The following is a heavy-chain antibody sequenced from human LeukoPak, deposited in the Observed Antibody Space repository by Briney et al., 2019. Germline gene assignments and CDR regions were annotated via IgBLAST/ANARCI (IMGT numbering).Heavy chain of an antibody. CDR3: AREMVVVAATFLVGGFDP. CDR2: ISYDGSNK. V-gene: IGHV3-30-3*01. J-gene: IGHJ5*02. Sequence: GGSLRLSCAASGFTFSSYAMHWVRQAPGKGLEWVAVISYDGSNKYYADSVKGRFTVSRDNSKNTLYLQMNSLRAEDTAVYYCAREMVVVAATFLVGGFDPWGQGTLVTVSS. D-gene: IGHD2-15*01. CDR1: GFTFSSYA.